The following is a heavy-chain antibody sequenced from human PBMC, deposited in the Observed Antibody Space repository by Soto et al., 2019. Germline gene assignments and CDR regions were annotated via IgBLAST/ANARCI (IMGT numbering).Heavy chain of an antibody. D-gene: IGHD6-6*01. Sequence: SGFTFSSYWMSWVRQAPGKGLEWVANIKQDGSDDSTYYADSVKGRFTISRDNSKNTLYLQMNSLRAEDTAVYYCAKRSSSSTFDYWGQGTLVTVSS. CDR3: AKRSSSSTFDY. V-gene: IGHV3-7*03. CDR2: IKQDGSDDST. J-gene: IGHJ4*02. CDR1: GFTFSSYW.